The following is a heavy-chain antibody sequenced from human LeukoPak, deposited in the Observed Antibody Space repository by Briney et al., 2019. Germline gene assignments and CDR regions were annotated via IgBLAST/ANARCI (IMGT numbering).Heavy chain of an antibody. CDR2: ISWNSGTL. CDR1: GFTFDDYP. J-gene: IGHJ3*02. Sequence: PGRSLRLSCAASGFTFDDYPMHWVRQAPGKGLEWVSGISWNSGTLDYADSMKGRFTISRDNAKNSLYLQMNSLRAEDMALYYCTKGGPHSGWYRGYAFDIWGQGTMVTVSS. V-gene: IGHV3-9*03. D-gene: IGHD6-19*01. CDR3: TKGGPHSGWYRGYAFDI.